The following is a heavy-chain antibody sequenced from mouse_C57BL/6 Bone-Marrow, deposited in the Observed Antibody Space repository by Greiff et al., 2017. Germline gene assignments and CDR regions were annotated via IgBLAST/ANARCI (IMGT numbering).Heavy chain of an antibody. Sequence: EVQRVESGGDLVKPGGSLKLSCAASGFTFSSYGMSWVRQTPDKRLEWVATISSGGSYTYYPDSVKGRFTISRDNAKNTLYLQMSSLKAEDTAMYYCARAGSRGYFDVWGTGTTVTVSS. CDR3: ARAGSRGYFDV. J-gene: IGHJ1*03. CDR1: GFTFSSYG. D-gene: IGHD1-1*02. V-gene: IGHV5-6*01. CDR2: ISSGGSYT.